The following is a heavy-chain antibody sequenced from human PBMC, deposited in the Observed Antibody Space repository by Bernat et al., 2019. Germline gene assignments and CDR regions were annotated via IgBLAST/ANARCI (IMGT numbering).Heavy chain of an antibody. CDR1: GFSLSTSGMR. J-gene: IGHJ3*02. Sequence: QVTLKESGPALVKPTQALTLTCTFSGFSLSTSGMRVSWIRQPPGKALEWLARIDWDDDKFYSTSLKTRLTISKDTSKNQVVLTMTNMDPVDTATYYCARSYYYCSGGSCYSYDAFDIWGQGTMVTVSS. CDR2: IDWDDDK. D-gene: IGHD2-15*01. V-gene: IGHV2-70*04. CDR3: ARSYYYCSGGSCYSYDAFDI.